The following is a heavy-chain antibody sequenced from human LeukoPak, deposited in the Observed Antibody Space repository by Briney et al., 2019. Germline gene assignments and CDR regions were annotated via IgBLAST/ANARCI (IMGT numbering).Heavy chain of an antibody. V-gene: IGHV1-2*02. CDR2: INPNSGGT. CDR1: GYTFTGYY. J-gene: IGHJ4*02. Sequence: GASVKVSCKASGYTFTGYYMHWGGQAPGQGLEWMGWINPNSGGTNYAQKFQGRVTMARDTSISTACMELSRLRSDDTAVYYCARVPAGSGSSSYNFDYWGQGTLVTVSS. D-gene: IGHD3-10*01. CDR3: ARVPAGSGSSSYNFDY.